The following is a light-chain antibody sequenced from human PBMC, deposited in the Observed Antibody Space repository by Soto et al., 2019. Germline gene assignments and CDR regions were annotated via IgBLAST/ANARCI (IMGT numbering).Light chain of an antibody. V-gene: IGKV3-20*01. CDR1: QSVRNTY. Sequence: EIVLTQSPGTLSLSPGERATLSCRASQSVRNTYLAWYQQKPGQAPRLLIYGASGRATGTPDRFSGSGSGTDFTLTISRLEPEDFAVYYCQQYGSTPYTFGQGTNLEL. CDR2: GAS. CDR3: QQYGSTPYT. J-gene: IGKJ2*01.